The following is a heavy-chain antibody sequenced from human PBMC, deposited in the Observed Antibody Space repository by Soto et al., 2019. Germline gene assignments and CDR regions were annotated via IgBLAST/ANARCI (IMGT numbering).Heavy chain of an antibody. CDR2: TTASKTHT. D-gene: IGHD3-22*01. CDR3: ARGGYNSGYHY. V-gene: IGHV1-18*04. J-gene: IGHJ4*02. CDR1: GYTFTSFG. Sequence: QVQLLQSGTEVKEPGASVKVSCKASGYTFTSFGISWVRQAPGQGLEWVGWTTASKTHTNYAQKLQGRVTMTTDTSTTTAYMDLRTLTSADTAIYYCARGGYNSGYHYWGQGTLVNVSS.